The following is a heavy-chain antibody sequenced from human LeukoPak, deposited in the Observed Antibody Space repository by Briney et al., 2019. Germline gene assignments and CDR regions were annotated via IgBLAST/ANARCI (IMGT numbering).Heavy chain of an antibody. J-gene: IGHJ4*02. D-gene: IGHD6-13*01. CDR1: GFPFNAYW. CDR2: IRQDGDTK. V-gene: IGHV3-7*03. CDR3: ARSLPYGTTWYGRSDF. Sequence: GGSLRLSCAASGFPFNAYWITWVRQAPGKGLEWVANIRQDGDTKYYVDSVKGRFTISRDNAMNSLYLQMNSLGAEDTAIYYCARSLPYGTTWYGRSDFWGQGTLVTVSS.